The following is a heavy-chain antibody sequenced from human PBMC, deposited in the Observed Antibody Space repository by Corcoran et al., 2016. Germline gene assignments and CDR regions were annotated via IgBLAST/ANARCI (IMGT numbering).Heavy chain of an antibody. CDR3: ARGGGWSSGRFRAFGF. CDR2: ITGEGSDT. CDR1: GFAFSTYW. V-gene: IGHV3-74*03. D-gene: IGHD6-25*01. J-gene: IGHJ3*01. Sequence: EVQLVESGGGLVQPGGSLRLSCAASGFAFSTYWMHWVRQLPGKGLMWVSRITGEGSDTTYADSVKGRFPISRDNAENPLYLQMDSLRAEDTAVYYCARGGGWSSGRFRAFGFWGQGTMVTVSS.